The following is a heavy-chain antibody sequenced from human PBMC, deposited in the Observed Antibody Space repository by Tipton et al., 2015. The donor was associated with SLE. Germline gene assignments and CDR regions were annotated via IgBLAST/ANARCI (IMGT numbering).Heavy chain of an antibody. D-gene: IGHD1-1*01. Sequence: TLSLTCAVYGGSFSGYYWSWIRQPPGKGLEWIGEINHSGSTNYNPSLKSRVTISVDTSKNQFSLKLSSVTAADTAVYYRARAGRAWNLFDYWGQGTLVTGSS. CDR3: ARAGRAWNLFDY. CDR1: GGSFSGYY. CDR2: INHSGST. J-gene: IGHJ4*02. V-gene: IGHV4-34*01.